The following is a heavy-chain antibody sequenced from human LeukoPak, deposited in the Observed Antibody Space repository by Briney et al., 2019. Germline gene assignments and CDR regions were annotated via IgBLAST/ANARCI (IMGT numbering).Heavy chain of an antibody. D-gene: IGHD3-9*01. V-gene: IGHV3-30*02. CDR2: IWYDGSNK. CDR3: AKDLYLTGYSFDY. CDR1: GFTFNNYG. Sequence: GGSLRLSCAASGFTFNNYGMHWVRQAPGKGLEWVAVIWYDGSNKYYADSVKGRFTISRDNSKNTLYLQMNSLRAEDTAVYYCAKDLYLTGYSFDYWGQGTLVTVSS. J-gene: IGHJ4*02.